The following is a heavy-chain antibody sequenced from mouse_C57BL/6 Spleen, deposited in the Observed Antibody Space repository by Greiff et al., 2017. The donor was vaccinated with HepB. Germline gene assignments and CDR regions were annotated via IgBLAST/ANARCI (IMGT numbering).Heavy chain of an antibody. V-gene: IGHV1-59*01. J-gene: IGHJ3*01. CDR2: IDPSDSYT. CDR1: GYTFTSYW. CDR3: ARRDYYGSSYEFAY. Sequence: VQLQQPGAELVRPGTSVKLSCKASGYTFTSYWMHWVKQRPGQGLEWIGVIDPSDSYTNYNQKFKGKATLTVDTSSSTAYMQLSSLTSEDSAVYYCARRDYYGSSYEFAYWGQGTLVTVSA. D-gene: IGHD1-1*01.